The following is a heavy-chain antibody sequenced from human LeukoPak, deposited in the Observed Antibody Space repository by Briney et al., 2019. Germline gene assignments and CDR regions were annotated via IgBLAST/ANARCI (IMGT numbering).Heavy chain of an antibody. CDR3: ARTTYGDYVVWFDP. J-gene: IGHJ5*02. D-gene: IGHD4-17*01. CDR1: GFTFSSYS. CDR2: ISSSSSYI. V-gene: IGHV3-21*01. Sequence: GGSLRLSCAASGFTFSSYSMNWVRQAPGKGLEWVSSISSSSSYIYYADSVKGRFTISRDNAKNSLYPQMNSLRAEDTAVYYCARTTYGDYVVWFDPWGQGTLVTVSS.